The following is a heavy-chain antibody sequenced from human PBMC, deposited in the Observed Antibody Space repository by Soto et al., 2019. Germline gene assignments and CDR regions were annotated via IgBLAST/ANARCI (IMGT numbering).Heavy chain of an antibody. V-gene: IGHV5-51*01. D-gene: IGHD3-9*01. CDR3: AREGYDILTGYYKTYYYYGMDV. CDR2: IYPGDSDT. CDR1: GYSFTIYL. Sequence: GESLNISCKGSGYSFTIYLIGWVRQMPGKGLEWMGIIYPGDSDTRYSPSFQGQVTISADKSISTAYLQWSSLKASDTAMYYCAREGYDILTGYYKTYYYYGMDVWGQGTTVTVSS. J-gene: IGHJ6*02.